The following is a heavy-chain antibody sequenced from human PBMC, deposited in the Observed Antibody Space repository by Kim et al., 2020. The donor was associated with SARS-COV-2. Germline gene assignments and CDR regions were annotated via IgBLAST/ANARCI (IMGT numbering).Heavy chain of an antibody. CDR1: GGSISSYY. Sequence: SETLSLTCTVSGGSISSYYWSWIRQPPGKGLEWIGYIYYSGSTNYNPSLKSRVTISVDTSKNQFSLKLSSVTAADTAVYYCARVGKGLLWFGEISGDYYFDYWGQGTLVTVSS. CDR2: IYYSGST. J-gene: IGHJ4*02. CDR3: ARVGKGLLWFGEISGDYYFDY. D-gene: IGHD3-10*01. V-gene: IGHV4-59*01.